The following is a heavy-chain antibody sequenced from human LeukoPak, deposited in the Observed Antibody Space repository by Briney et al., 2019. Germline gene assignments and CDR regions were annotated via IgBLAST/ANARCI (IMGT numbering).Heavy chain of an antibody. CDR1: GGTFSSYA. CDR2: IIPIFGTA. CDR3: GRDLGAAAGTGGYYYYMDV. Sequence: SVKVSCKASGGTFSSYAISWVRQAPGQGLEWMGRIIPIFGTANYAQKFQGRVTITTDESTSTAYMELSSLRSEDTAVYYCGRDLGAAAGTGGYYYYMDVGGKGTTVTVSS. D-gene: IGHD6-13*01. J-gene: IGHJ6*03. V-gene: IGHV1-69*05.